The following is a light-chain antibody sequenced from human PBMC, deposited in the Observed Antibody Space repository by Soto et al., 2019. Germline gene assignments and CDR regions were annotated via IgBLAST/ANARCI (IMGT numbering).Light chain of an antibody. CDR2: EVT. Sequence: QSALTQPASVYGSPGQSIAISCTGTRSDVGAYNYVSWYQQHPGKAPKLMISEVTNRPSGVSDRFSGYKSGNTASLTISGLQAEDEADYYCSSFTSRFTFVFGTGTKLTVL. J-gene: IGLJ1*01. CDR3: SSFTSRFTFV. CDR1: RSDVGAYNY. V-gene: IGLV2-14*01.